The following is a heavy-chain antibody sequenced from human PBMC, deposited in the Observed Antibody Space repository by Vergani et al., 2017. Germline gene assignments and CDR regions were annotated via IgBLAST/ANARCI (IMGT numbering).Heavy chain of an antibody. J-gene: IGHJ4*02. V-gene: IGHV4-39*01. CDR2: IYYSENK. CDR3: ARHGGSGNFYHLFDS. CDR1: GGSITYGAFY. Sequence: QLQLQESGPGLVKPSETLSLTCTVSGGSITYGAFYWGWIRQSPGKGLEWIGSIYYSENKFYNPSLESRVTLSIDTTKNQFSLKLNSVTAADTALYYCARHGGSGNFYHLFDSWGQGTLVTVS. D-gene: IGHD3-10*01.